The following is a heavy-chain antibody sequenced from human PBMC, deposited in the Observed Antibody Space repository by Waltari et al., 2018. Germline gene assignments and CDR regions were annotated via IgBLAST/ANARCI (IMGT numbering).Heavy chain of an antibody. J-gene: IGHJ4*02. CDR2: INHSGST. CDR3: ARGVGYCSGGSCDHYFDY. Sequence: QVQLQQWGAGLLKPSETLSLTCAVYGGSFSGYHWSWIRQPPGKGLEWIGEINHSGSTNYNPSLESRVTISVDTSKNQFSLKLSSVTAADTAVYYCARGVGYCSGGSCDHYFDYWGQGTLVTVSS. D-gene: IGHD2-15*01. V-gene: IGHV4-34*01. CDR1: GGSFSGYH.